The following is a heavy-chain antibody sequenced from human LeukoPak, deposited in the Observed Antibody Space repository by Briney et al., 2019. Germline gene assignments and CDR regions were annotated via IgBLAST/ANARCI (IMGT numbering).Heavy chain of an antibody. J-gene: IGHJ5*02. D-gene: IGHD2-15*01. CDR2: IYSGGST. V-gene: IGHV3-53*01. CDR3: ARGRVGYCSGGSCYPGRWGDANWFDP. CDR1: GFTVSSNY. Sequence: GGSLRLSCAASGFTVSSNYMSWVRQAPGKGLEWVSVIYSGGSTYYADSVKGRFTISRDNSKNTLYLQMNSLRAEDTAVYYCARGRVGYCSGGSCYPGRWGDANWFDPWGQGTLVTVSS.